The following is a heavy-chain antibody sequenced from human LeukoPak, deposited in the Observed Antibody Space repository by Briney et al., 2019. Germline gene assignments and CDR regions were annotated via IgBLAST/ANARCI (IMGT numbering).Heavy chain of an antibody. Sequence: SQTLSLTCTVSGGSISSGGYYWSWIRQPPGKGLEWIGYIYHSGSTYYNPSLKSRVTISVDTSKNQFSLKLSSVTAADTAVYYCARAGVMGVLLLYYFDYWGQGTLVTVSS. CDR2: IYHSGST. CDR3: ARAGVMGVLLLYYFDY. V-gene: IGHV4-30-2*01. CDR1: GGSISSGGYY. D-gene: IGHD3-16*01. J-gene: IGHJ4*02.